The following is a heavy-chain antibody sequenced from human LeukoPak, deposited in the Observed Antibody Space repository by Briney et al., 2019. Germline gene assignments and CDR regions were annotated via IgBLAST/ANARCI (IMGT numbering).Heavy chain of an antibody. CDR1: GVSFDDYY. J-gene: IGHJ4*02. V-gene: IGHV4-34*01. CDR3: TRMTTGHDY. D-gene: IGHD4-17*01. CDR2: INHSGYT. Sequence: SETLSLTCAVSGVSFDDYYWSWVRQTPGKGLEWLGEINHSGYTNDSPSLNSRVTLSIDTSNKQFSLNLRSVTVADAGIYYCTRMTTGHDYWGQGTLVTVSS.